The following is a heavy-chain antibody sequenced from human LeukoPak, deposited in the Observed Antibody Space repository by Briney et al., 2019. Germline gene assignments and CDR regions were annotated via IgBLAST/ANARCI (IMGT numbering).Heavy chain of an antibody. V-gene: IGHV3-74*01. J-gene: IGHJ4*02. D-gene: IGHD5-24*01. Sequence: PGGSLRLSCAASGFTFRSHWMHWVRQAPGKGLVWVSRIKGDESYTNYADSVKGRFTISRDNAKNTLYLQMTSLGAEDTAIYYCVRDGDVYIFDHWGQGTLVTVSS. CDR3: VRDGDVYIFDH. CDR2: IKGDESYT. CDR1: GFTFRSHW.